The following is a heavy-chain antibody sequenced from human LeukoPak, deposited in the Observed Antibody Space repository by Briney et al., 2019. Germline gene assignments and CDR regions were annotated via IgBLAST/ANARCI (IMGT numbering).Heavy chain of an antibody. CDR2: ISGSGGST. D-gene: IGHD2-8*01. Sequence: GWSVRLSCAASGFSFRRYAMSWVRQAPGKGLEWVSGISGSGGSTYYSDSVKGRFTISRDNSNNPAFLQMNSLRGDDTAVYFCAKGRAYRVYASSDSWGQGTLVTVSS. CDR1: GFSFRRYA. CDR3: AKGRAYRVYASSDS. J-gene: IGHJ4*02. V-gene: IGHV3-23*01.